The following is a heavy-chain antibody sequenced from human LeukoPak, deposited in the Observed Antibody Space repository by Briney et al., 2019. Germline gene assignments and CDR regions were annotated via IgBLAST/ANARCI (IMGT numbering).Heavy chain of an antibody. Sequence: PSETLSLTCTVSGGSISSYYWSWIRQPPGKGLEWIGYIYYSGSTNYNPSLKSRVAISVDTSKNQFSLKLSSVTAADTAVYYCARGGCLQESYYFDYWGQGSLVTVSS. CDR3: ARGGCLQESYYFDY. V-gene: IGHV4-59*01. CDR2: IYYSGST. J-gene: IGHJ4*02. CDR1: GGSISSYY. D-gene: IGHD5-24*01.